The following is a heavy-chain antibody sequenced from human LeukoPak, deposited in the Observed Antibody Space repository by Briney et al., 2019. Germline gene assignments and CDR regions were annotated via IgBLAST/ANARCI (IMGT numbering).Heavy chain of an antibody. D-gene: IGHD1-26*01. CDR2: ISWNSGSI. CDR1: GFTFDDYA. Sequence: PGRSLRLSCAASGFTFDDYAMPWVRQAPGKGLEWVSGISWNSGSIGYADSVKGRFTISRDNAKNSLYLQMNSLRAEDTALYYCAKDLRGSYYESYWGQGTLVTVSS. V-gene: IGHV3-9*01. CDR3: AKDLRGSYYESY. J-gene: IGHJ4*02.